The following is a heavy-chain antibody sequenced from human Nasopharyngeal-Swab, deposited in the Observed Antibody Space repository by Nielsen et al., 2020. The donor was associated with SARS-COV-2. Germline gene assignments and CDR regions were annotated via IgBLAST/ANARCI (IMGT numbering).Heavy chain of an antibody. CDR1: GFTFSSYG. D-gene: IGHD3-10*01. V-gene: IGHV3-30*18. Sequence: GGSLRLSCAASGFTFSSYGMHWVRQAPGKGLEWVAVISYDGSNKYCADSVKGRFTISRDNSKNTLYLQMNSLRAEDTAVYYCAKATGGFGMDVWGQGTTVTVSS. CDR2: ISYDGSNK. CDR3: AKATGGFGMDV. J-gene: IGHJ6*02.